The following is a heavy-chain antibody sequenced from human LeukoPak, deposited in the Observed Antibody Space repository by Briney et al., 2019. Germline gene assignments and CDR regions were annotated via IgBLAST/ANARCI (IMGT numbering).Heavy chain of an antibody. CDR1: GCSISSYY. Sequence: SETLSLTCTVSGCSISSYYWSWIRQPPGKGLEWIGYIYTIGSTNYNPSLKSLVTISVDTSKNQFSLKMSSVTAEEKAVYYCARTYSVSYWYLDLWGRGTLVTVSS. J-gene: IGHJ2*01. D-gene: IGHD6-13*01. CDR2: IYTIGST. V-gene: IGHV4-4*09. CDR3: ARTYSVSYWYLDL.